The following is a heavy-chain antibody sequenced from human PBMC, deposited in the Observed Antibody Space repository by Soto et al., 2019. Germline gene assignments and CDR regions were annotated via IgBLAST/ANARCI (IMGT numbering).Heavy chain of an antibody. Sequence: RGGALKPSCEGPGYNFPSHWISWVRQRPGKGLERAGWVDPTESQTNYSPSCEGSVTISADTSISTAYLQSSSLKASDTAVYYCASGGTYPRRWYSAGYWGQGTLVTVSS. CDR1: GYNFPSHW. J-gene: IGHJ4*02. CDR2: VDPTESQT. V-gene: IGHV5-10-1*01. D-gene: IGHD3-16*02. CDR3: ASGGTYPRRWYSAGY.